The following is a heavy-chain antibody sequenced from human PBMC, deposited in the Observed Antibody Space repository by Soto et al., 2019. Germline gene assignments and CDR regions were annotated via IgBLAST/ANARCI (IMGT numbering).Heavy chain of an antibody. D-gene: IGHD3-16*01. CDR1: GGTFSSYV. J-gene: IGHJ6*02. Sequence: QVQLVQSGAEVKKAGSSVKVSCKVSGGTFSSYVINWVRQAPGQGLEWVGGIVAVFGTGSYAENFQGRVTITADESTSTGYMEPSRLRSEDTAVYSCATEAPSAANDYYYYGLDVWGQGTPVTVPS. CDR3: ATEAPSAANDYYYYGLDV. CDR2: IVAVFGTG. V-gene: IGHV1-69*01.